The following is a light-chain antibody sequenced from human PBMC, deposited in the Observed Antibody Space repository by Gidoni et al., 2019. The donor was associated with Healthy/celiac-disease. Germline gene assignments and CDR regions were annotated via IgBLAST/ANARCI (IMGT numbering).Light chain of an antibody. CDR1: QSISSY. V-gene: IGKV1-39*01. CDR2: AAS. J-gene: IGKJ1*01. CDR3: QPSYSTPRT. Sequence: DIQMTQSPSSLSASVGDRVTITCRASQSISSYLNWYQQKPGKAPKLLIYAASSLHSGVPSRFSGSGSGTDFTLTISRLQPEAFATYYCQPSYSTPRTFGQGTQVDIK.